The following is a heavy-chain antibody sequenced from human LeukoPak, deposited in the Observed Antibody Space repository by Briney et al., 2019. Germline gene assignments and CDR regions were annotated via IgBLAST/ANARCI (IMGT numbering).Heavy chain of an antibody. J-gene: IGHJ4*02. CDR1: GFTFSSYS. D-gene: IGHD5-24*01. CDR2: IINSSSYI. V-gene: IGHV3-21*01. CDR3: ARPDGYYDFDY. Sequence: GGSLTLSCAASGFTFSSYSMNWVRQPPGKRREEGSSIINSSSYIYYADSVKSRFTISRDNAKNSLYLEMYCLRAEDTAVYYCARPDGYYDFDYWGQGTLVTVSS.